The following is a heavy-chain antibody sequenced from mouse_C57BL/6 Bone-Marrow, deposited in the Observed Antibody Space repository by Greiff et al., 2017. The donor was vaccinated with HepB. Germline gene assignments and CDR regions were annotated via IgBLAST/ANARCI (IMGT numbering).Heavy chain of an antibody. CDR3: ARLGRRFAY. V-gene: IGHV1-81*01. CDR1: GYTFTSYG. Sequence: VKLQESGAELARPGASVKLSCKASGYTFTSYGISWVKQRTGQGLEWIGEIYPRSGNTYYNEKFKGKATLTADKSSSTAYMELRSLTSEDSAVYFCARLGRRFAYWGQGTRVTVSA. J-gene: IGHJ3*01. D-gene: IGHD4-1*01. CDR2: IYPRSGNT.